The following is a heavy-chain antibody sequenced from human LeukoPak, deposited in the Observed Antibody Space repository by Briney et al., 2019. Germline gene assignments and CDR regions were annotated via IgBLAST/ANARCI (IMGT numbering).Heavy chain of an antibody. CDR2: ISAYNGNT. V-gene: IGHV1-18*01. CDR3: ARDRRWFGELLPYFDY. Sequence: ASVKVSCKASGYTFTSYGISWVRQAPGQGLEGMGWISAYNGNTNYAQKLQGRVTMTTDTSTSTAYMELRSLRSDDTAVYYCARDRRWFGELLPYFDYWGQGTLVTVSS. D-gene: IGHD3-10*01. J-gene: IGHJ4*02. CDR1: GYTFTSYG.